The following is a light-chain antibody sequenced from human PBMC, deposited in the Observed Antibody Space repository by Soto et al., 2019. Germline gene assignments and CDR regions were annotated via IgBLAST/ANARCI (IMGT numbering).Light chain of an antibody. CDR3: SSFTSSTTYV. J-gene: IGLJ1*01. CDR2: EVS. Sequence: QSVLTQPPSVSGSPGQSVAVSCTGTSSDVGSYNRVSWYQQPPGTAPKLMIYEVSNRPSGVPDRFSGSKSGNTASLPISGRQAEDEADYYCSSFTSSTTYVFGTGTKLTVL. V-gene: IGLV2-18*02. CDR1: SSDVGSYNR.